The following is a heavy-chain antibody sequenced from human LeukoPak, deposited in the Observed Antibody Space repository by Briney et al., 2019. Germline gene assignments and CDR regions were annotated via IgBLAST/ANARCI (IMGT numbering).Heavy chain of an antibody. CDR1: GFTFGNAW. Sequence: GGSLRLSCAASGFTFGNAWMSWVRQAPGKGLEWVSFISSTSSYIKDADSVKGRFTISRDNAKKSLYLQMNSLRAEDTAVCYCARDSSGWSVDYWGQGTLVTVSS. CDR3: ARDSSGWSVDY. CDR2: ISSTSSYI. J-gene: IGHJ4*02. D-gene: IGHD6-19*01. V-gene: IGHV3-11*05.